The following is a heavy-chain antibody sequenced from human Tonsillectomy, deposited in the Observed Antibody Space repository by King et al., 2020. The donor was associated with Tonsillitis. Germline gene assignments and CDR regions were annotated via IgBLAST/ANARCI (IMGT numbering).Heavy chain of an antibody. V-gene: IGHV4-31*03. J-gene: IGHJ6*03. D-gene: IGHD6-25*01. CDR2: ISYSGSP. CDR3: ASTAPPFYYYYMDV. Sequence: QMQLQESGPGLVKPSQTLSLTCTVSGGSISSAGYYWSWIRLHPGKGLEWIGYISYSGSPYYNPSLKSRLTISVDTSKNQFSLKLTSVTAADTAVYYCASTAPPFYYYYMDVWGSGTTVTVSS. CDR1: GGSISSAGYY.